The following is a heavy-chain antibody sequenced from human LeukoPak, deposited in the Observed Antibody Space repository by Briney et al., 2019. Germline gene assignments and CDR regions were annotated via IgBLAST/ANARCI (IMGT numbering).Heavy chain of an antibody. V-gene: IGHV3-30-3*01. Sequence: GRSLRLSCAASGFTFSSYAMHWVRQAPGKGLEWVAVISYDGSNKYFADSVKGRFTISRDNAKNTLYLQMNSLRAEDTAVYYCAKGRCSGGSCYGRGFDYWGQGTLVTVSS. CDR2: ISYDGSNK. CDR3: AKGRCSGGSCYGRGFDY. J-gene: IGHJ4*02. D-gene: IGHD2-15*01. CDR1: GFTFSSYA.